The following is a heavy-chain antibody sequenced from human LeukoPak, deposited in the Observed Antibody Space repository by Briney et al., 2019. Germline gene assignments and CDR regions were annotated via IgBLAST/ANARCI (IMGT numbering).Heavy chain of an antibody. CDR3: AKEEQGYCSGGSCYSDGY. V-gene: IGHV3-23*01. J-gene: IGHJ4*02. CDR1: GFTFSSYA. D-gene: IGHD2-15*01. Sequence: GGSLRLSCAASGFTFSSYAMSWVRQAPGKGLEWVSAISGSGGSTYYADSVKGRFTISRDNSKNTLYLQMISLRAEDTAVYYCAKEEQGYCSGGSCYSDGYWGQGTLVTVSS. CDR2: ISGSGGST.